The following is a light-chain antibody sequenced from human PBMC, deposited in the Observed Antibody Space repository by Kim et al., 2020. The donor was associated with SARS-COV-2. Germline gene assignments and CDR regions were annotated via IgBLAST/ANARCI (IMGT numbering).Light chain of an antibody. CDR3: SSYTSSSTVVV. J-gene: IGLJ2*01. CDR2: DVS. Sequence: QWITISCTGTSSDVGGYNYVSWYQQHPGKAPKLMIYDVSNRPSGVSNRFSGSKSGNTASLTISGLQAEDEADYYCSSYTSSSTVVVFGGGTKLTVL. CDR1: SSDVGGYNY. V-gene: IGLV2-14*03.